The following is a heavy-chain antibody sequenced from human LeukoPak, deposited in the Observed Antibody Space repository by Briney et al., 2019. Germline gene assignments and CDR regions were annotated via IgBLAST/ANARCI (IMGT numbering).Heavy chain of an antibody. V-gene: IGHV1-18*01. CDR1: GYTFTSYG. Sequence: ASVKVSCKASGYTFTSYGISWVRQAPGQGLEWMGWISAYNGNTYYTQEGQGRVTMTTDTSTNTAYMELRSLRSDDTAVYYCARRGLRYNYDFDNWGQGTLVTVSS. J-gene: IGHJ4*02. D-gene: IGHD1-1*01. CDR2: ISAYNGNT. CDR3: ARRGLRYNYDFDN.